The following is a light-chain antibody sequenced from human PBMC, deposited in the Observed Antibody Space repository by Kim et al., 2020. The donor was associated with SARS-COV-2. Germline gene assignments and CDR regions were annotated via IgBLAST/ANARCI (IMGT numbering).Light chain of an antibody. J-gene: IGKJ4*01. V-gene: IGKV3-11*01. CDR3: QQRSNWPPT. Sequence: DTVLTQFPATLSLSPGERATLSCKASQSVSTYLAWYQHKPGQAPRLLIHDASTGATGIPPRFSGSGSGTDFTLTVTSLEPEDFAIYYCQQRSNWPPTFGGGTKLEI. CDR1: QSVSTY. CDR2: DAS.